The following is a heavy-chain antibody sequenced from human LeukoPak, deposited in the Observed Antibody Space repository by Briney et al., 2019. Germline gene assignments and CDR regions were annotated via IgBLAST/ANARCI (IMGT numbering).Heavy chain of an antibody. V-gene: IGHV4-59*01. CDR3: ARAVGATPGYFDY. Sequence: SETLSLTCTVSGGSISSYYWTWIRQPPGKGLEWIGYIYYSGSTYYSGSTNYNPSLKSRVTISVDTSKNQFSLKLSSVTAADTAVYYCARAVGATPGYFDYWAQGTLVTVSA. D-gene: IGHD1-26*01. CDR2: IYYSGSTYYSGST. J-gene: IGHJ4*02. CDR1: GGSISSYY.